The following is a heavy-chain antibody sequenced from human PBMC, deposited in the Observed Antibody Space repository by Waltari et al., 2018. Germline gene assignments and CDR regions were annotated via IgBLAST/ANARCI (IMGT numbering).Heavy chain of an antibody. Sequence: KESGPRLVKPSETVSLNCTVSGVSVSTPLLYWTWILPSPGKGPEWIASVFHSGTTYYNPSLRGRVSMSVDSARGQFSLKLYPVTAADTAVYFCASHERVVPVFIESWGQGILVTVSS. CDR3: ASHERVVPVFIES. CDR2: VFHSGTT. CDR1: GVSVSTPLLY. D-gene: IGHD3-22*01. J-gene: IGHJ1*01. V-gene: IGHV4-39*01.